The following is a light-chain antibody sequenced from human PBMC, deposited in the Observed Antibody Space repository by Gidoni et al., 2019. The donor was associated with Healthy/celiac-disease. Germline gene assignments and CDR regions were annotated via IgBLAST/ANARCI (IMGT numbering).Light chain of an antibody. V-gene: IGKV3-20*01. J-gene: IGKJ1*01. CDR1: QSVSSSY. CDR2: GAS. Sequence: EIVLTQSPGTLSLSPGERATLSCRASQSVSSSYLAWYQQKPGQAPRLLIYGASSRATGIPDRFNGSGSGTDFTLTISRLEPEDFAVYYCQQYGSSWGTFGQXTKVEIK. CDR3: QQYGSSWGT.